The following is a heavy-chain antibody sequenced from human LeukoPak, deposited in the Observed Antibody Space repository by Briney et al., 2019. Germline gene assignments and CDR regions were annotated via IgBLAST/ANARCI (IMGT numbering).Heavy chain of an antibody. CDR3: ARGKITVTGYYYAMDV. V-gene: IGHV4-34*01. Sequence: SETLSLTCAVYGGSFSGFYWSWIRQPPGKGLEWIGEINHSGSTNYNPSLMSRVTISVDTSKNQFSLRLSSVTAADTAVYYCARGKITVTGYYYAMDVWGQGTTVTVSS. D-gene: IGHD4-11*01. J-gene: IGHJ6*02. CDR1: GGSFSGFY. CDR2: INHSGST.